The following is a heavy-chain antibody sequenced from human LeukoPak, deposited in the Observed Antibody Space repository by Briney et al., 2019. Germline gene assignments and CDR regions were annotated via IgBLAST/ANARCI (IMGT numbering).Heavy chain of an antibody. Sequence: SETLSLTCTVSGGSISSSSYYWGWIRQPPGKGLEWIGSIYYSGSTYYNPSLKGRVTISVDTSKNPFSLKLSSVTAADTAVYYCSRRSSYDFWSGYRYWYFDLWGRGTLVTVSS. CDR1: GGSISSSSYY. CDR3: SRRSSYDFWSGYRYWYFDL. V-gene: IGHV4-39*01. CDR2: IYYSGST. J-gene: IGHJ2*01. D-gene: IGHD3-3*01.